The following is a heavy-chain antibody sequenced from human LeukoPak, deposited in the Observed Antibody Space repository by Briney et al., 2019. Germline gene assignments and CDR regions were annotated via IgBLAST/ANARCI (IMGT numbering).Heavy chain of an antibody. J-gene: IGHJ4*02. CDR3: AKSSSSWYRFDY. CDR1: GFTFSSSA. D-gene: IGHD6-13*01. V-gene: IGHV3-23*01. CDR2: ISASGGST. Sequence: GGSLRLSCAASGFTFSSSAMSWVRQVPGKGLEWVSGISASGGSTYYADSVRGRFTISRDNSKNTLYVQMNSLRDEDTAVYYCAKSSSSWYRFDYWGQGILVTVSS.